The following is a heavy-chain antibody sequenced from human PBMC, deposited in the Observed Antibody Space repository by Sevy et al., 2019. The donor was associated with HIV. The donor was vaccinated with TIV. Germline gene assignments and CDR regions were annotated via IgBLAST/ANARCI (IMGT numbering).Heavy chain of an antibody. CDR3: TTESTMIVVVIKGNY. D-gene: IGHD3-22*01. V-gene: IGHV3-15*01. CDR1: GFSFTNAW. J-gene: IGHJ4*02. CDR2: IKSKTDGGTT. Sequence: GGSLRLSCAASGFSFTNAWMSWVRQAPGKGLEWVGRIKSKTDGGTTDYAATVKGRFTISIDDSKNTLYLQMNSLKTEDTALYYCTTESTMIVVVIKGNYWGQGILVTVSS.